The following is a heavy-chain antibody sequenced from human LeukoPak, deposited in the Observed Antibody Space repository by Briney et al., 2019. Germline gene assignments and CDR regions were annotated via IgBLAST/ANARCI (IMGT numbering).Heavy chain of an antibody. CDR1: GYSFTTYW. J-gene: IGHJ5*02. CDR2: IYPDDSDT. V-gene: IGHV5-51*01. CDR3: VRPRGYSGTINHFDP. D-gene: IGHD3-10*01. Sequence: GESLKISCETSGYSFTTYWIGWVRQMPGTGLEWVGAIYPDDSDTRYSPSFQGQVVISADRSIRTAYLQWNSLKTSDTAMYYCVRPRGYSGTINHFDPWGQGTLVTVSS.